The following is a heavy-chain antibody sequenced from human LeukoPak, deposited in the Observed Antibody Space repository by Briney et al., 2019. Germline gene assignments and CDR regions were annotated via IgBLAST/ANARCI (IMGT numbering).Heavy chain of an antibody. CDR1: GGSISSSSYY. Sequence: SETLSLTCTVSGGSISSSSYYWGWIRQPPGKGLEWNGSIHYSGSTYYNASLKSQVSISIDTSKHQFSLKLTSVTAADTAVYYCARGGAVKGSGYYYGSPHYAFDIWGQGTMVTVSS. J-gene: IGHJ3*02. CDR2: IHYSGST. D-gene: IGHD3-22*01. V-gene: IGHV4-39*01. CDR3: ARGGAVKGSGYYYGSPHYAFDI.